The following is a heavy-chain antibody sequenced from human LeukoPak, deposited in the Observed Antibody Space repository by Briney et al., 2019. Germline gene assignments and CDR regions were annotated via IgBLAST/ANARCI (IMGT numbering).Heavy chain of an antibody. CDR2: IYYSGST. J-gene: IGHJ4*02. V-gene: IGHV4-59*01. CDR3: ARDKQHSYGRYFDH. CDR1: GGSISSYY. D-gene: IGHD3-16*01. Sequence: SETLSLTCTVSGGSISSYYWSWIRRPPGKGLEWIGYIYYSGSTNYNPSLKSRVTISVDTSKNQFSLKLSSVTAADTAVYYCARDKQHSYGRYFDHWGQGALVTVSS.